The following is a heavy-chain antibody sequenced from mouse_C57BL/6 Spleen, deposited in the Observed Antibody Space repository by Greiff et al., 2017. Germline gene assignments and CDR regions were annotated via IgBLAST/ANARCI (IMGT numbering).Heavy chain of an antibody. CDR2: IYPGSGST. D-gene: IGHD1-1*01. V-gene: IGHV1-55*01. J-gene: IGHJ2*01. CDR3: ARWGYYVRGYFDY. Sequence: VQLQQPGAELVKPGASVKMSCKASGYTFTSYWITWVKQRPGQGLAWIGDIYPGSGSTNYNEKFKSKATLTVDTSSSTAYMQLSSLTSEDSAVYYCARWGYYVRGYFDYWGQGTTLTVSS. CDR1: GYTFTSYW.